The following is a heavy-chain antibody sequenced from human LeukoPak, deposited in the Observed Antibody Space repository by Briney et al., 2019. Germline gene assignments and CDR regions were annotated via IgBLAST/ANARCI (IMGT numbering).Heavy chain of an antibody. J-gene: IGHJ4*02. V-gene: IGHV3-23*01. CDR3: AKSFRSTSLDY. CDR2: ISGSGDST. Sequence: QPGGSLRLSCAASGFTFSSYSMNWVRQAPGKGLEWVSAISGSGDSTYYADSVKGRFTISRDNSRNTLYLQMNSLRAGDTAVYYCAKSFRSTSLDYWGQGTLVTVSS. CDR1: GFTFSSYS. D-gene: IGHD2-2*01.